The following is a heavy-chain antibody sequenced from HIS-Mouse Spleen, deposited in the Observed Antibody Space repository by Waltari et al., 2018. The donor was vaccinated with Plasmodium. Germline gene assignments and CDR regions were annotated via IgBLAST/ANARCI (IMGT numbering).Heavy chain of an antibody. Sequence: QLQLQESGPGLVKPSETLSLTCTVSGGSISSSSYYWGWIRQPPGKWLDWIGSIYYSGLTYYNRTLKGPVTISVDNASNQLSLKLISVTAAYTAVYYCASLPRVEEVTTPFYYYYYGMDVWGQGTAVTVSS. J-gene: IGHJ6*02. V-gene: IGHV4-39*01. CDR2: IYYSGLT. CDR1: GGSISSSSYY. D-gene: IGHD4-4*01. CDR3: ASLPRVEEVTTPFYYYYYGMDV.